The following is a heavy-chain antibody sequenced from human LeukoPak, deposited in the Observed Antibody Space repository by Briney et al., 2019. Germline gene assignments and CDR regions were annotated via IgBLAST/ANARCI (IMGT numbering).Heavy chain of an antibody. CDR3: AETGGHPAGGGD. V-gene: IGHV4-59*11. CDR1: GGSISSQY. J-gene: IGHJ4*02. D-gene: IGHD4-23*01. CDR2: IHYSGGN. Sequence: PSETLSLTCTLSGGSISSQYWSWIRQPPGKGLEWIGYIHYSGGNKYNPSLKSRVTISVDTSKNQFSLKLSSVTAADTAVYYFAETGGHPAGGGDWGKGTLVTVST.